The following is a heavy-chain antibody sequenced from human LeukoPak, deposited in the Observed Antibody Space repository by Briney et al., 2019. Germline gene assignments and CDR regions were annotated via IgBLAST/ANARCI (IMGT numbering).Heavy chain of an antibody. CDR3: ARDNAYMFDY. D-gene: IGHD5-24*01. CDR1: GFTFSSYW. Sequence: GGSLRLSCAASGFTFSSYWMNWVRQAPGKGLVWVAHINTDGRTTTYADSVKGRFTVSRDNAKNTLYLEMNRLRAEDTAVYYCARDNAYMFDYWGQGTQVTVSS. J-gene: IGHJ4*02. CDR2: INTDGRTT. V-gene: IGHV3-74*01.